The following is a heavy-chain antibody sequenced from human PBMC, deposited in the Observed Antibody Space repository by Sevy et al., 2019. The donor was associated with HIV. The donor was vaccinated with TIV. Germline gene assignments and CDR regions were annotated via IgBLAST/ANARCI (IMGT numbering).Heavy chain of an antibody. J-gene: IGHJ4*02. D-gene: IGHD3-22*01. Sequence: GGSLRLSCAASGFTFGSHWMHWVRQAPGKGLVWVSRINRDGSGTNYADSVKGRFTVSRDNAKNTLYLQMNRLRAEDTAVYFCERDENYYESSAYYAITYPFDYWGQGTLVTVSS. CDR2: INRDGSGT. CDR3: ERDENYYESSAYYAITYPFDY. V-gene: IGHV3-74*01. CDR1: GFTFGSHW.